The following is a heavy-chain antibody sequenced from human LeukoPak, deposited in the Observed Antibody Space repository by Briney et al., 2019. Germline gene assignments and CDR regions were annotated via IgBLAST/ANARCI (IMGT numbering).Heavy chain of an antibody. D-gene: IGHD3-3*01. CDR2: IYYSGST. V-gene: IGHV4-59*01. Sequence: SETLSLTCTVSGGPISSYYWSWIRQPPGKGLEWIGYIYYSGSTNYNPSLKSRVTISVDTSKNQFSLKLSSVTAADTAVYYCARAHRIRFLEWPWYFDLWGRGTLVTVSS. CDR3: ARAHRIRFLEWPWYFDL. CDR1: GGPISSYY. J-gene: IGHJ2*01.